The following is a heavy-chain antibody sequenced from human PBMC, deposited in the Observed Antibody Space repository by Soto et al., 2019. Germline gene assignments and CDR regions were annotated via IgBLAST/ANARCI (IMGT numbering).Heavy chain of an antibody. CDR3: AKDGSTSWFLYGMDV. D-gene: IGHD2-2*01. Sequence: QVQLVESGGGVVQPGRSLRLSCAASGFTFSSYGMHWVCQAPGKGLEWVAVISYDGSNKYYADSVKGRFTISRDNSKNTLYLQMNSLRAEDTAVYYCAKDGSTSWFLYGMDVWGQGTTVTVSS. V-gene: IGHV3-30*18. CDR1: GFTFSSYG. J-gene: IGHJ6*02. CDR2: ISYDGSNK.